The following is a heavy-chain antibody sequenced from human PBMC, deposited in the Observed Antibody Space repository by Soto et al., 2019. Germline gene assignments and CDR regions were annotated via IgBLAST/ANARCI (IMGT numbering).Heavy chain of an antibody. V-gene: IGHV4-30-2*01. D-gene: IGHD6-13*01. J-gene: IGHJ4*02. CDR3: ASSHAGAHITAAVH. CDR2: IYHSGST. CDR1: GGSISSGGYS. Sequence: QLQLQESGSGLLKPSQTLSLTCAVSGGSISSGGYSWSWIRQPPGKGLEWIGYIYHSGSTYYNPSLKSRVTISVDRSKNQFSLKLSSVTVADTAVYYCASSHAGAHITAAVHWGQGTLVTVSS.